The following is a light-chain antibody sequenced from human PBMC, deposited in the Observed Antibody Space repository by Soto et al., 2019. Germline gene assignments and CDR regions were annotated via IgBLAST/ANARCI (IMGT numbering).Light chain of an antibody. CDR2: DVT. CDR1: SSDVGAYSY. J-gene: IGLJ1*01. CDR3: CSYAGSPTLYV. Sequence: ALTQPRSVSGSPGQSVTISCTGTSSDVGAYSYVSWYQQHPGKAPKLMIYDVTKRPSGVPDRFSGSKSGNTASLTISGLQAEDEADYYCCSYAGSPTLYVFGNGTKVTVL. V-gene: IGLV2-11*01.